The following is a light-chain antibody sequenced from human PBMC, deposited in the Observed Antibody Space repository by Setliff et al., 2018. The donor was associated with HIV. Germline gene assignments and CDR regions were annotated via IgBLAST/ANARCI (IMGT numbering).Light chain of an antibody. V-gene: IGLV2-14*03. CDR3: SSYTSNNSGV. Sequence: SVLTQPASVSGSPGQSITISCTGTSSDDGGYNYVSWYQQHPGKATKLMIYDVTNRPSGVSNRFSGSNSGNTASLTISGLQAEDEADYYCSSYTSNNSGVFGTGTKVTGL. J-gene: IGLJ1*01. CDR1: SSDDGGYNY. CDR2: DVT.